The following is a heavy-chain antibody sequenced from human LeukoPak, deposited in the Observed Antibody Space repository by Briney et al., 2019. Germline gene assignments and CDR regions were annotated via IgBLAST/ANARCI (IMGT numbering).Heavy chain of an antibody. Sequence: SETLSLTCAVSGGSISSSNWWSWVRQPPGKGLEWIGEIYHSGITNYNPSLKSQVTILVDKSKNQFSLKLRSVTAADTAVYFCARKDTSSWYEYFDLWGQGTLVTVSS. CDR3: ARKDTSSWYEYFDL. V-gene: IGHV4-4*02. CDR1: GGSISSSNW. J-gene: IGHJ4*02. CDR2: IYHSGIT. D-gene: IGHD6-13*01.